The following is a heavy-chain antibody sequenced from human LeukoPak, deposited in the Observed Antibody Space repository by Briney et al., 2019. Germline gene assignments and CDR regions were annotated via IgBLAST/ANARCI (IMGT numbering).Heavy chain of an antibody. J-gene: IGHJ4*02. V-gene: IGHV3-23*01. CDR1: GFIFSVYA. D-gene: IGHD3-22*01. CDR3: ARGGGNFDRSGYYEYYFDY. CDR2: ISGSGGRT. Sequence: PGGSLRLSCVASGFIFSVYAMSWVRQARGKGLEWGSGISGSGGRTYSADSVKGRFTISRDNSRKTLYLQMNSLRAEDTAVYYCARGGGNFDRSGYYEYYFDYWGQGTLVTVSS.